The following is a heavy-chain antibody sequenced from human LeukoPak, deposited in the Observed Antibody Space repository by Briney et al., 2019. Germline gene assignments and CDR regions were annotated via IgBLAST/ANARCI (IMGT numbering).Heavy chain of an antibody. CDR3: ARGLKRFGVGASTPNDY. D-gene: IGHD3-10*01. Sequence: PGGSLRLSCAASGFTFSSYGMHWVRQAPGKGLEWVAFIRYDGSNKYYADSVKGRFTISRDNSKNTLYLQMNSLRAEDTAVYYCARGLKRFGVGASTPNDYWGQGTLVTVSS. V-gene: IGHV3-30*02. J-gene: IGHJ4*02. CDR1: GFTFSSYG. CDR2: IRYDGSNK.